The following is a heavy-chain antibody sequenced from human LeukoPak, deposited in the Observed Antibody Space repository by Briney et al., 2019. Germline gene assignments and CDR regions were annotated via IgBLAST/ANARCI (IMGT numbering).Heavy chain of an antibody. CDR2: IRSKAYGGTT. J-gene: IGHJ4*02. D-gene: IGHD3-3*01. CDR1: GFTFGDYA. V-gene: IGHV3-49*03. Sequence: GRCLRLSCTASGFTFGDYAMSWFRQAPGKGLEWVGFIRSKAYGGTTEYAASVKGRFTISRDDSKSIAYLQMNSLKTEDTAVYYYTRVYDFWSGYYTGKAIDYWGQGTLVTVSS. CDR3: TRVYDFWSGYYTGKAIDY.